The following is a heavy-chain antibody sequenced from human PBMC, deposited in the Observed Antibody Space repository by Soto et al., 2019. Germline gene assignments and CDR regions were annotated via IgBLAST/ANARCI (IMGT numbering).Heavy chain of an antibody. CDR3: ARFLIDYDFWSGPIEYGMDV. J-gene: IGHJ6*02. Sequence: PSETLSLTCTVSGGSVSSGSYYWSWIRQPPGKGLEWIGYIYYSGSTNYNPSLKSRVTISVDTSKNQFSLKLSSVTAADTAVYYCARFLIDYDFWSGPIEYGMDVWGQGTTVTVSS. CDR2: IYYSGST. D-gene: IGHD3-3*01. V-gene: IGHV4-61*01. CDR1: GGSVSSGSYY.